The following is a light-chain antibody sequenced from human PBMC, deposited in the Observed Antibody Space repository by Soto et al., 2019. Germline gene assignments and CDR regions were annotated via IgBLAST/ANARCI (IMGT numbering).Light chain of an antibody. CDR1: QSISSW. CDR2: KAS. Sequence: DIQMTQSPSTLSASVGDRVTITCRASQSISSWLAWYQQKPGKAPKLLIYKASNLESGVPSRFSGSRSGTEFTLTISSLQPDDCATDYCQQYNSNPLTFGGGTKVDIK. V-gene: IGKV1-5*03. CDR3: QQYNSNPLT. J-gene: IGKJ4*01.